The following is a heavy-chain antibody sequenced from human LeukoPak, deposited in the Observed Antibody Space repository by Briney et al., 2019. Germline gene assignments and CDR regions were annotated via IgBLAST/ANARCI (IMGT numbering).Heavy chain of an antibody. Sequence: ASVKVSCMASGGTFSSYTISWVRQAPGQGLEWMGRIIPILGIANYAQKFQGRVTITADKSTSTAYMELSSLRSEDTAVYYCARDTQDYYDSSGYPVLWGQGTLVTVSS. CDR2: IIPILGIA. CDR3: ARDTQDYYDSSGYPVL. J-gene: IGHJ4*02. CDR1: GGTFSSYT. D-gene: IGHD3-22*01. V-gene: IGHV1-69*04.